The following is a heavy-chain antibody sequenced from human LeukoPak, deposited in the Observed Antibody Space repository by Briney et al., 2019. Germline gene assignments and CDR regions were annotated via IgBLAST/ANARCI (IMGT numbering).Heavy chain of an antibody. D-gene: IGHD3-22*01. CDR3: AKDMGKYYYDGSDY. CDR2: ISYDGSSK. J-gene: IGHJ4*02. CDR1: GFTFSSYG. Sequence: GGSLRLSCAASGFTFSSYGIHWVRQAPGKGLEWVAVISYDGSSKYYADSVKGRFTISSDNSKNTLYLQMNGLRAEDTAMYYCAKDMGKYYYDGSDYWGQGTLVTVSS. V-gene: IGHV3-30*18.